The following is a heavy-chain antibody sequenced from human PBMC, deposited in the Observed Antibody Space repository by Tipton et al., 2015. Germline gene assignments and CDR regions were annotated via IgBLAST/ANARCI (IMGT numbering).Heavy chain of an antibody. CDR3: ARGAVRDGDSRKSTFDY. V-gene: IGHV4-61*01. Sequence: TLSLTCTVSGASLNSYTYYWSWIRQSPGKGLEWIGYIYYSGNTNYNPSLNSRVTISVDTSKNQFSLKLSSVTAADTAVYYCARGAVRDGDSRKSTFDYWGQGTLVTVSS. J-gene: IGHJ4*02. D-gene: IGHD2-21*01. CDR1: GASLNSYTYY. CDR2: IYYSGNT.